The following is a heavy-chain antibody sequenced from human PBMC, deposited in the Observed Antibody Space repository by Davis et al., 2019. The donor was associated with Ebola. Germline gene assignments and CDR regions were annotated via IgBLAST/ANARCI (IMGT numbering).Heavy chain of an antibody. CDR3: AREREPDWYFDL. Sequence: PSETLSLTCTVSGVSTSHYYWTWIRQPPGKGLEWIGHMYYNGNPKYNPSLKSRVSISVDTSKNQFSLRLSSVTAADTAVYYCAREREPDWYFDLWGRGTLVTVSS. CDR1: GVSTSHYY. J-gene: IGHJ2*01. V-gene: IGHV4-59*12. D-gene: IGHD1-14*01. CDR2: MYYNGNP.